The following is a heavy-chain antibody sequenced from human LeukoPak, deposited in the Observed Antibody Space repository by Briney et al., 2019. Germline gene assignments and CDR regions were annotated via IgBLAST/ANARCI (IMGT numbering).Heavy chain of an antibody. Sequence: GRSLRPSCAASGFTVSSYWMHWVRQAPGEGLGWVSQIKSDGSSTTYAESVKGRFTLSRDPAKHTPCLQMACLRAEHTAVDYCARGRVYTFDYWGQGTLVTVSS. CDR1: GFTVSSYW. D-gene: IGHD2-8*01. J-gene: IGHJ4*02. CDR3: ARGRVYTFDY. V-gene: IGHV3-74*01. CDR2: IKSDGSST.